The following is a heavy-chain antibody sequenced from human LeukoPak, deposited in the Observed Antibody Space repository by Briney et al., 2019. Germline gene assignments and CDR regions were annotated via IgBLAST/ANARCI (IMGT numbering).Heavy chain of an antibody. V-gene: IGHV4-59*01. J-gene: IGHJ5*02. Sequence: SETLSLTCTVPGGAISSYYWSWIRRPPGKGLEWIGYVYYSDNANNNPSLKSRVTISVDTSKNQFSLKLSSVTAADTAVYYCARTGGYCGSCYSGWFDPWGQGTLVTVSS. CDR1: GGAISSYY. D-gene: IGHD2-15*01. CDR2: VYYSDNA. CDR3: ARTGGYCGSCYSGWFDP.